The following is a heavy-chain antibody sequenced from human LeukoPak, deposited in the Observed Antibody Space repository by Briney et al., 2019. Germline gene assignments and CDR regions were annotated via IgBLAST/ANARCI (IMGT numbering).Heavy chain of an antibody. J-gene: IGHJ4*02. CDR3: ARGLASGYPPIPFDY. D-gene: IGHD3-3*01. V-gene: IGHV4-59*12. CDR2: VDHTGST. Sequence: SETLSLTCSVSDDSITMYYWTWIRQPPGKGLEWIGYVDHTGSTNFNPSLNGRVSISRDTSKNQFSLSLDSVTAADTAVYYCARGLASGYPPIPFDYWGQGTLVTVSS. CDR1: DDSITMYY.